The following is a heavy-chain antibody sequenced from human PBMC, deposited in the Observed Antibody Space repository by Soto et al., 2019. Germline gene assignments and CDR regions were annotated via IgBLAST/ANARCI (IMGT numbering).Heavy chain of an antibody. CDR1: GYTFTSYD. J-gene: IGHJ3*01. CDR3: ARGLYAFDV. CDR2: MNPTSGNT. V-gene: IGHV1-8*01. Sequence: QVQLVQSGAEVKKPGASVKVSCKASGYTFTSYDINWVRQATGQGLEWMGWMNPTSGNTGSAQKFQGRVTRTRNTSISTAYMELSSLRSEDTAVDYGARGLYAFDVWGPGTVVTVSS. D-gene: IGHD2-2*01.